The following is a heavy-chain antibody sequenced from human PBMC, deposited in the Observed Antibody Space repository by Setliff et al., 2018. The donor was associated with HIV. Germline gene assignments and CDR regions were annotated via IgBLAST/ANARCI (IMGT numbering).Heavy chain of an antibody. CDR3: ARGWEGGMDY. CDR2: IYTDGTR. V-gene: IGHV3-53*05. D-gene: IGHD1-26*01. CDR1: GFTFSSHA. Sequence: PGGSLRLSCAASGFTFSSHAMHWVRQAPGKGLEWVSVIYTDGTRYYADSVKGRFTISRDKSKNTLYLQMDSLRTEDTAVYYCARGWEGGMDYWGQGTLVTVSS. J-gene: IGHJ4*02.